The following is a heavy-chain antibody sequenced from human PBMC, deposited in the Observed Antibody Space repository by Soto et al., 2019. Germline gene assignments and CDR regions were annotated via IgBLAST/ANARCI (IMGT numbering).Heavy chain of an antibody. V-gene: IGHV1-69*13. J-gene: IGHJ4*02. D-gene: IGHD2-2*01. CDR1: GGTFSSYA. Sequence: SVKVSCKASGGTFSSYAISWVRQAPGQGLEWMGGIIPIFGTANYAQKFQGRVTITADESTSTAYMELSSLRSEDTAVYCCARDGGYCSSTSCYGVFMGFDYWGQGTLVTVSS. CDR2: IIPIFGTA. CDR3: ARDGGYCSSTSCYGVFMGFDY.